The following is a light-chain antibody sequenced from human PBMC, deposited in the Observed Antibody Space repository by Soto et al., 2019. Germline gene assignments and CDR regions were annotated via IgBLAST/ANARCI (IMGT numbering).Light chain of an antibody. V-gene: IGKV1-5*03. CDR3: QQYNSYPYT. CDR2: KAS. CDR1: QSISSW. Sequence: DIQMTQSPSTLSASVGDRVIITCRASQSISSWLAWYQQKPGKAPKLLIYKASSLESGVPSRFSGSGSGTEFTITISSLQPDDFATYYCQQYNSYPYTFGQGTKLEIQ. J-gene: IGKJ2*01.